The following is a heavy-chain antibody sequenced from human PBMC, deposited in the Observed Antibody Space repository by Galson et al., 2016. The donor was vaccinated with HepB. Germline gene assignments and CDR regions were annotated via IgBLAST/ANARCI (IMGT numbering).Heavy chain of an antibody. CDR1: GGSFSGYY. CDR2: INHSGST. D-gene: IGHD2-15*01. J-gene: IGHJ6*04. Sequence: SETLSLTCAVDGGSFSGYYWSWIRQPPGKGLEWIGEINHSGSTDYTPSLKSRVSISVDTSKNQLSLKLSSVTAADTAVYYCARVAPLSFTRSCSGGICYYYYGMDVWGKGTTVTVSS. V-gene: IGHV4-34*01. CDR3: ARVAPLSFTRSCSGGICYYYYGMDV.